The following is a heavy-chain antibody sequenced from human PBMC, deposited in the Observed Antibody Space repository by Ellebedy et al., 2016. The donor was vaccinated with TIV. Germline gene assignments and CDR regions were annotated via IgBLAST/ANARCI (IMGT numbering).Heavy chain of an antibody. CDR3: ARRADYYDSSGYGPVDY. CDR2: IYPGDSDT. J-gene: IGHJ4*02. Sequence: GESLKISCKGSGYRFTNYWIGWVRQMPGKGLEWMGIIYPGDSDTRYSPSFQGRFTMSADKSISTAYLQWSSLEASDTAMYYCARRADYYDSSGYGPVDYWGQGTLVTVSS. V-gene: IGHV5-51*01. D-gene: IGHD3-22*01. CDR1: GYRFTNYW.